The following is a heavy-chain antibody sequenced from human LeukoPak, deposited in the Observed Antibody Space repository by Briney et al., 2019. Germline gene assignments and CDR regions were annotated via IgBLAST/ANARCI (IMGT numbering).Heavy chain of an antibody. CDR1: GGYVNRGTFF. Sequence: PAETLSLTCAVSGGYVNRGTFFWTWIRKPPGKGLEWIGYISNSGSTNYHPSLKSRVTISSDTSKNQFSLKLSSVTAADTAVYYCAREKDIVVVPAKVFDYWGQGTLVTVSS. V-gene: IGHV4-61*01. CDR2: ISNSGST. CDR3: AREKDIVVVPAKVFDY. J-gene: IGHJ4*02. D-gene: IGHD2-2*01.